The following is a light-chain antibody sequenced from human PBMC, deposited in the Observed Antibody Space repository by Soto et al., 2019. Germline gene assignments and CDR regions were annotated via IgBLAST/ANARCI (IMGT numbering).Light chain of an antibody. Sequence: DVVMSQTPLSLSVTPGQPASISCRSNQSLLHTDGKTHFYRILQRPGQPPQILIYEVSNRFSGVPDRFSGSVSETDFTLKISRVEAEDGGVYYCRQSIHLPWTFGRGTKVQIK. CDR3: RQSIHLPWT. CDR1: QSLLHTDGKTH. J-gene: IGKJ1*01. V-gene: IGKV2D-29*01. CDR2: EVS.